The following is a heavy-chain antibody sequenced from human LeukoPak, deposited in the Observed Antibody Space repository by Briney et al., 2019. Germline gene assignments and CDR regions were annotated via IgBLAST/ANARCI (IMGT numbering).Heavy chain of an antibody. Sequence: ASVKVSCKASGYTFTSYGISWVRQAPGQGLERMGWISAYNGNTNYAQKLQGRVTMTTDTSTSTAYMELRSLRSDDTAVYYCARMESLKSWLDYWGQGTLVTVSS. J-gene: IGHJ4*02. CDR1: GYTFTSYG. D-gene: IGHD3-10*01. CDR3: ARMESLKSWLDY. V-gene: IGHV1-18*01. CDR2: ISAYNGNT.